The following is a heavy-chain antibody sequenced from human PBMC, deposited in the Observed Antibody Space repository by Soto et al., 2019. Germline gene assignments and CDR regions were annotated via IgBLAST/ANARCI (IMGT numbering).Heavy chain of an antibody. V-gene: IGHV1-18*01. CDR3: AGGGITGMGWFDP. J-gene: IGHJ5*02. D-gene: IGHD1-20*01. CDR2: ISAHNVNT. Sequence: QVQLVQSGVEVKKPGASVTVSCKASGYTFSSYGISWVRQAPGQGRAWMGWISAHNVNTNYAQKFQGRVTMTTDTSTSTAYRELRSLRSDDTAVDYCAGGGITGMGWFDPWGLRTLVTVSS. CDR1: GYTFSSYG.